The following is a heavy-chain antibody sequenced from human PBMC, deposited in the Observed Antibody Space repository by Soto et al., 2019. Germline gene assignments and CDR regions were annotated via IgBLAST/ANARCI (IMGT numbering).Heavy chain of an antibody. J-gene: IGHJ5*02. V-gene: IGHV4-59*01. CDR2: IYCSGST. CDR3: AREYGDYSLNWFDP. CDR1: GGSISSYY. Sequence: SETLSLTCTVSGGSISSYYWSWIRQPPGKGLEWIGYIYCSGSTNYNPSLKGRVTISVDTSKNQFSLKLSSVTAADTAVYYCAREYGDYSLNWFDPWGQGTLVTVSS. D-gene: IGHD4-17*01.